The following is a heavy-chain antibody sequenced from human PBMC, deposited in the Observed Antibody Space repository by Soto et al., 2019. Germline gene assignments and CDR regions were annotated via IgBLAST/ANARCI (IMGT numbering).Heavy chain of an antibody. CDR2: ISWNSGSI. Sequence: EVQLVESGGGLVQPGRSLRLSCAASGFTFDDYAMHWVRQAPGKGLEWISGISWNSGSIGYADSVKGRFTISRDNAKNSLYLQMNSLRAEDTALYYCAKDTGVTPAWAFDIWGQGTMVTVSS. V-gene: IGHV3-9*01. J-gene: IGHJ3*02. D-gene: IGHD2-21*02. CDR3: AKDTGVTPAWAFDI. CDR1: GFTFDDYA.